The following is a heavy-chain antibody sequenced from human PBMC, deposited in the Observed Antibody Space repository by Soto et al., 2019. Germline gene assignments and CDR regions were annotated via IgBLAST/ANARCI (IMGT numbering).Heavy chain of an antibody. D-gene: IGHD3-22*01. Sequence: QVQLQESGPGLVKPSETLSLTCTVSGGSISSYYWSWIRQPPGNGLESIEYIYYSGSTNYNPSLKSRVTISVDTSKNQFSLKLSSVTAADTAVYYCARDLGYYDSNGYYYPLWYFDLWGRGTLLTVSS. CDR2: IYYSGST. V-gene: IGHV4-59*01. CDR1: GGSISSYY. J-gene: IGHJ2*01. CDR3: ARDLGYYDSNGYYYPLWYFDL.